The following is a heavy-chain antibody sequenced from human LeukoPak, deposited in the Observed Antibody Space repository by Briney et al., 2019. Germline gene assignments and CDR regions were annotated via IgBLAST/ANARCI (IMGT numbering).Heavy chain of an antibody. D-gene: IGHD5-12*01. CDR2: IKQDGSEM. Sequence: PGVSLRLTCVGSGLPFSNSWMNWVRQAPGKGLEWVGNIKQDGSEMRYVDSVKGRFTISRDNAKNSLYLQMNSLRAEDTAMYYCARDRGWLRFDYWGQGALVTVSS. V-gene: IGHV3-7*04. CDR1: GLPFSNSW. CDR3: ARDRGWLRFDY. J-gene: IGHJ4*02.